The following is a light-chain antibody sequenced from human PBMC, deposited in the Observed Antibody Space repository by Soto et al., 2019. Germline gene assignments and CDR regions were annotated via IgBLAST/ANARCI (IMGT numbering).Light chain of an antibody. Sequence: QSALSQPRSVSGSPGQSVTVSCTGTSSDVGTFNYVSWYQLHPDEATKLIIYDVTERPSGVPDRVSGSRSGNTASLTISVLTDEYQADYNCRASAGSSALLFGGGTKLTVL. V-gene: IGLV2-11*01. CDR2: DVT. CDR3: RASAGSSALL. J-gene: IGLJ2*01. CDR1: SSDVGTFNY.